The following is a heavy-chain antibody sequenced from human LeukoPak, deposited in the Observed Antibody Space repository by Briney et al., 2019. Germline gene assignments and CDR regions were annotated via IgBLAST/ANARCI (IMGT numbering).Heavy chain of an antibody. CDR2: INPNRGGT. Sequence: ASVKVSCEASGYTFTGYYMHWVRQAPGQGLEWMAWINPNRGGTNYAQKFKGRFTMTRDTSISTAYMEMSRLRADDTAVYYCVRGLLLRYSSSWYNYWGQGTLVTVSS. CDR1: GYTFTGYY. CDR3: VRGLLLRYSSSWYNY. V-gene: IGHV1-2*02. J-gene: IGHJ4*02. D-gene: IGHD6-13*01.